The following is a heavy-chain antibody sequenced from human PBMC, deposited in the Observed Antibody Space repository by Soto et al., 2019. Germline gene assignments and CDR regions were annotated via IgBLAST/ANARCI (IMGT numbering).Heavy chain of an antibody. Sequence: PSETLSLTCAVSGGSIRRGGFSWSWVRQPPGEGLDWIGYIYHSGSTYYNPSLKSRVTISVDRSKNQFSLKLSSVTAADTAVYYCARGPAYYDFWSGQTPYGMDVWGQGTTVTVSS. D-gene: IGHD3-3*01. CDR3: ARGPAYYDFWSGQTPYGMDV. J-gene: IGHJ6*02. V-gene: IGHV4-30-2*01. CDR1: GGSIRRGGFS. CDR2: IYHSGST.